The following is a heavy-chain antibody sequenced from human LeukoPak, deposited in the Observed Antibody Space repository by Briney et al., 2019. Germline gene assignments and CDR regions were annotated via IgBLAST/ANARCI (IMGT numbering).Heavy chain of an antibody. J-gene: IGHJ3*02. CDR1: GFTFSDYY. CDR3: ARDHATLDAFDI. D-gene: IGHD2-15*01. Sequence: GGSLRLSCAASGFTFSDYYMSWIRQAPGKGLEWVSDISNSGNSIYYADSVKGRFTISRDNAKSSMYLQMYTLRAEDTAVYYCARDHATLDAFDIWGQGTMVTVSS. CDR2: ISNSGNSI. V-gene: IGHV3-11*04.